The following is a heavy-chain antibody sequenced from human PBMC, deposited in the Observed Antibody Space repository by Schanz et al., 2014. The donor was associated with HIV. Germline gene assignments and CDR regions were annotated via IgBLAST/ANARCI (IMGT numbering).Heavy chain of an antibody. J-gene: IGHJ4*02. D-gene: IGHD2-15*01. Sequence: QVQLVLSGAEVKKPGASVKVSCKASGYTFTGYYMHWVRQAPGQGLEWMGWINPNSGGTNYAQKFQGRVTMTRDTSISTAYRELSRLRSDDTAVYYCARGRSGYCSGGSCPYGRYYFDYWGQGTLVTVSS. CDR2: INPNSGGT. V-gene: IGHV1-2*02. CDR1: GYTFTGYY. CDR3: ARGRSGYCSGGSCPYGRYYFDY.